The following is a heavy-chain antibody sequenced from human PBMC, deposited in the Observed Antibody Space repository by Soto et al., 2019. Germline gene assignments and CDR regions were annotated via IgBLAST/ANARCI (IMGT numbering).Heavy chain of an antibody. D-gene: IGHD3-10*01. CDR3: ARGGGEYGSGAYPFDY. J-gene: IGHJ4*02. CDR1: GYTFSNYG. V-gene: IGHV1-18*01. Sequence: QVQLVQSGAEVKKPGASVKVSCKTSGYTFSNYGIAWVRQAPGQGLEWMGWISVYSYNTNYAQKLQGRVTMTRDISRSAAHMELRSLISVDTAGYYCARGGGEYGSGAYPFDYWGQGTLVTVSS. CDR2: ISVYSYNT.